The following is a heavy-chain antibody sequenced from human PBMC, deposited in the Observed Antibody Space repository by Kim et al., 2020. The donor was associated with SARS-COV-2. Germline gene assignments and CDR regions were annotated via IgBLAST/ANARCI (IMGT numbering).Heavy chain of an antibody. J-gene: IGHJ4*02. Sequence: GGSLRLSCTASGFTFGDYAMSWFRQAPVQVLSFFGCIRRPASGGTTEYAASVKGRFTISRDDSKSIAYLQMNSLKTEDTAVYYCTRDRGQGLRWYPDYWGQGTLVTVSS. CDR2: IRRPASGGTT. V-gene: IGHV3-49*03. D-gene: IGHD4-17*01. CDR1: GFTFGDYA. CDR3: TRDRGQGLRWYPDY.